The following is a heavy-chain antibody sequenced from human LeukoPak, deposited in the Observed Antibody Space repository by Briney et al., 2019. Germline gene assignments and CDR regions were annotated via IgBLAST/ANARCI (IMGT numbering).Heavy chain of an antibody. Sequence: GGSLRLSCAASGFTFSDYSMNWVRQAPGKGLEWVSYISTSGNYIYYADSVKGRFTISRDNAKNSLYLQMNSLRAEDTAVYYCSRGSYNSGGTSACWGQGNLVTVSS. CDR3: SRGSYNSGGTSAC. CDR2: ISTSGNYI. D-gene: IGHD2-15*01. CDR1: GFTFSDYS. V-gene: IGHV3-21*01. J-gene: IGHJ4*02.